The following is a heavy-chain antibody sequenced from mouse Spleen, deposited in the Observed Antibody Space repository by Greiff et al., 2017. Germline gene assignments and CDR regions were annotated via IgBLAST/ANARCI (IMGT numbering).Heavy chain of an antibody. V-gene: IGHV5-17*01. J-gene: IGHJ3*01. CDR2: ISSGSSTI. CDR1: GFTFSDYG. Sequence: EVQGVESGGGLVKPGGSLKLSCAASGFTFSDYGMHWVRQAPEKGLEWVAYISSGSSTIYYADTVKGRFTISRDNAKNTLFLQMTSLRSEDTAMYYCARGRKLGRGFAYWGQGTLVTVSA. D-gene: IGHD4-1*01. CDR3: ARGRKLGRGFAY.